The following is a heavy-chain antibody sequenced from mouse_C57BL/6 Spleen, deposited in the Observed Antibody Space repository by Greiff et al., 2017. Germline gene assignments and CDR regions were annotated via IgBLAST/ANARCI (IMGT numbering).Heavy chain of an antibody. CDR1: GFTFSSYG. J-gene: IGHJ2*01. Sequence: EVKLVESGGDLVKPGGSLKLSCAASGFTFSSYGMSWVRQTPDKRLEWVATISSGGSYTYYPDSVKGRFTISRDNAKNNLYLQMSSLKSDDTAMYYCGRHITTVVATRGYFDYWGQGTTLTVSS. CDR2: ISSGGSYT. D-gene: IGHD1-1*01. V-gene: IGHV5-6*02. CDR3: GRHITTVVATRGYFDY.